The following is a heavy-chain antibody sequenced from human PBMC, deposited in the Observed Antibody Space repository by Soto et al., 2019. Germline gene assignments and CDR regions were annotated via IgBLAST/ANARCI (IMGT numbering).Heavy chain of an antibody. J-gene: IGHJ4*02. D-gene: IGHD2-15*01. CDR3: ARGPGGPDGPGDY. V-gene: IGHV1-3*01. Sequence: QVQLVQSGAEVKKPGASVKVSCKAFGYTFTSYAMHWVRQAPGQRLEWMGWINAGNGNTKYSRKFQGRVTITRDTSASTAYMELSSLRSEDTAVYYCARGPGGPDGPGDYWGQGTLVTVSS. CDR2: INAGNGNT. CDR1: GYTFTSYA.